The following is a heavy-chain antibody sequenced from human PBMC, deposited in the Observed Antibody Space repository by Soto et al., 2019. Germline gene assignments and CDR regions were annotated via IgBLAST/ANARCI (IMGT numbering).Heavy chain of an antibody. CDR2: ISGSGGST. V-gene: IGHV3-23*01. J-gene: IGHJ4*02. CDR3: ARGGPLQAYSSAWYLDY. Sequence: GGSLRLSCAASGFTFSSYAMSWVRQAPGKGLEWVSAISGSGGSTYYADSVKGRFTISRDNSKNTLYLQMNSLRAEDTAVYYCARGGPLQAYSSAWYLDYWGQGALVTVSS. D-gene: IGHD6-13*01. CDR1: GFTFSSYA.